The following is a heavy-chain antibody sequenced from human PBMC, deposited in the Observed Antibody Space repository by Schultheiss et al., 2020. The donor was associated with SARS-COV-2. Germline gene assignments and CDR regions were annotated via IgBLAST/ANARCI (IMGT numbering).Heavy chain of an antibody. CDR1: GFTFSNAW. CDR3: VKEGEEMGTS. D-gene: IGHD5-24*01. V-gene: IGHV3-7*03. J-gene: IGHJ4*02. CDR2: IKQDGTVK. Sequence: GGSLRLSCAASGFTFSNAWMNWVRQAPGKGLEWVANIKQDGTVKHYVDSVRGRFIISRDNTKNSLDLQMNSLRVDDTAVYYCVKEGEEMGTSWGQGTLVTVSS.